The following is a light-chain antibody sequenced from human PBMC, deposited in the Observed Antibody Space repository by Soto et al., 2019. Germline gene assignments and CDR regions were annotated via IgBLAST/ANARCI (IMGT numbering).Light chain of an antibody. J-gene: IGLJ1*01. V-gene: IGLV2-8*01. Sequence: QSALTQPPSASGSPGQSVTISCTGTSSDIGAYNYVSWYQQYPGKAPKLMIFEVSKRPSGVPDRFSGSKSGNTASLTVSGLQAEDEADYYCCSYAGNNNLIFGTGTKLTVL. CDR3: CSYAGNNNLI. CDR2: EVS. CDR1: SSDIGAYNY.